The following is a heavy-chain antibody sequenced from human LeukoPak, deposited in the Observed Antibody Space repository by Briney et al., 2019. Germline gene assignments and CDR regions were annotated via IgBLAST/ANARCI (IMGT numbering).Heavy chain of an antibody. CDR2: IIPIFGTA. V-gene: IGHV1-69*05. D-gene: IGHD3-10*01. J-gene: IGHJ6*03. Sequence: ASVKVSCKASGGTFSSYAISWVRRAPGQELEWMGGIIPIFGTANYAQKFQGRVTITTDESTSTAYMELSSLRSEDTVVYYCARGGKYYGSGSYLYYYYYMDVWGKGTTVTVSS. CDR1: GGTFSSYA. CDR3: ARGGKYYGSGSYLYYYYYMDV.